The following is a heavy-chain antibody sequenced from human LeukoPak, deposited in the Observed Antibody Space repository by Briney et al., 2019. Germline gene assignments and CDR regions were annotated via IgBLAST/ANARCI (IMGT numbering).Heavy chain of an antibody. V-gene: IGHV4-4*07. Sequence: SETLSLTCTVSGVPISSDYWNWIRQPAGKGLEWIGRIYTSGSTNYNPSLKSRVTMSVGTSKNEISLKLTSMTAADTAVYYCARDHDGEDYGNAFDIWGHGTMVTVSS. J-gene: IGHJ3*02. D-gene: IGHD4-17*01. CDR2: IYTSGST. CDR3: ARDHDGEDYGNAFDI. CDR1: GVPISSDY.